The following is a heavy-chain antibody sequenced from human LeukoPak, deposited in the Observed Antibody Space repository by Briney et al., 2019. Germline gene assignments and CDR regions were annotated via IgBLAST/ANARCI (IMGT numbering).Heavy chain of an antibody. V-gene: IGHV1-69*01. CDR2: IIPIFGTA. J-gene: IGHJ5*02. D-gene: IGHD2-2*01. CDR1: GGTFSSYA. CDR3: ARDCSSTSCPFDP. Sequence: SVKVSCKASGGTFSSYAISWVRQAPGQGLEWMGGIIPIFGTANYAQKFQGRVTITADESTSTAYMELSSLRSEDTAVYYCARDCSSTSCPFDPWGQGTLVTVSS.